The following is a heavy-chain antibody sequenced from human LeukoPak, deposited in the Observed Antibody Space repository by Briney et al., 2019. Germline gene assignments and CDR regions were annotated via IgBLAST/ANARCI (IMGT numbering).Heavy chain of an antibody. D-gene: IGHD3-16*02. Sequence: AASVKVSCKASGGTFSSYAISWARQAPGQGLEWMGGIIPIFGTANYAQKFQGRVTITADESTSTAYMELSSLRSEDTAVYYCARARYDYVWGSYRYTEYYYYYGMDVWGKGTTVTVSS. J-gene: IGHJ6*04. CDR1: GGTFSSYA. V-gene: IGHV1-69*13. CDR3: ARARYDYVWGSYRYTEYYYYYGMDV. CDR2: IIPIFGTA.